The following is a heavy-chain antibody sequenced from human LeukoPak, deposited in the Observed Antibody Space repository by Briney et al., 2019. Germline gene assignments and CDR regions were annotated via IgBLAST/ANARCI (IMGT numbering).Heavy chain of an antibody. CDR3: AKVIDSYGQGDI. J-gene: IGHJ3*02. V-gene: IGHV3-23*01. Sequence: GGSLRLSCAASGFTFSSYAMSWVRQAPGKGLEWVSVISGSGGSTYSAESVKGRFTISRDNSKNTLYLQMNSLRVEDTAVYYCAKVIDSYGQGDIWGQGTMVTVS. D-gene: IGHD5-18*01. CDR1: GFTFSSYA. CDR2: ISGSGGST.